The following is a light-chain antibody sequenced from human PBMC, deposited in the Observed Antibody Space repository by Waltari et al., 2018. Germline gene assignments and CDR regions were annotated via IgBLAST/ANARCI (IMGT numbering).Light chain of an antibody. V-gene: IGKV3-20*01. CDR1: QTVGSSS. Sequence: EIVLKQSPGPASLSPGDRVPLSCRASQTVGSSSLAWYQQKPGQAPRLVIYRASRRATGIPDRFSGSGSGTDFSLTISRLEPEDFAVYYCQQHGTLPATFGQGTKVEIK. J-gene: IGKJ1*01. CDR2: RAS. CDR3: QQHGTLPAT.